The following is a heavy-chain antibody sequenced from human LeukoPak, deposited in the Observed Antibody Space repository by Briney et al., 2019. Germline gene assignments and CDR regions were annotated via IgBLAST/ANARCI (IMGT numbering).Heavy chain of an antibody. J-gene: IGHJ4*02. CDR1: GFTFSSYY. CDR2: ISSGGNYK. D-gene: IGHD1-26*01. Sequence: GGSLRLSCAASGFTFSSYYMNWVRQAPGKGLEWVSSISSGGNYKYYADSVKGRFTISRDNAKSSLYLQMNSLRAEDTAVYYCARVCAAVGATGEDYWGQGTLVTVSS. V-gene: IGHV3-21*01. CDR3: ARVCAAVGATGEDY.